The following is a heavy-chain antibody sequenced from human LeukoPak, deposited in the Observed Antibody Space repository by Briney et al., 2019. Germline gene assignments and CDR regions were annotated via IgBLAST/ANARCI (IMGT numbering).Heavy chain of an antibody. D-gene: IGHD3-22*01. V-gene: IGHV3-23*01. CDR3: AKADRITMIVVVTVDY. J-gene: IGHJ4*02. CDR2: ISASGGST. CDR1: GFTFSSSA. Sequence: GGSLRLSCAASGFTFSSSAMSWVRQVPGKGLEWVSGISASGGSTYYADSVKGRFTISRDNYKNTLYLQMNSLRAEDTAVYYCAKADRITMIVVVTVDYWGQGTLVTVSS.